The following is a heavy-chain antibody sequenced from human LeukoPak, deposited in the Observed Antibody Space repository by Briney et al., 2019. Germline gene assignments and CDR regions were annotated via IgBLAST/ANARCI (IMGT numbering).Heavy chain of an antibody. D-gene: IGHD2-2*01. CDR3: AKGAYCSSTSCYALRYDAFDI. Sequence: GGSLRLSCAASGFTFSRYAMSWVRQAPGKGLEWVSAISGSGGSTYYADSVKGRFTISGDNSKNTLYLQMNSLRAEDTAVYYCAKGAYCSSTSCYALRYDAFDIWGQGTMVTVSS. CDR1: GFTFSRYA. J-gene: IGHJ3*02. CDR2: ISGSGGST. V-gene: IGHV3-23*01.